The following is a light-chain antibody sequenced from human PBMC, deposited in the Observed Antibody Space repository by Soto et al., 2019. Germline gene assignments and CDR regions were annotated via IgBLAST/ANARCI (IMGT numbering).Light chain of an antibody. CDR1: QSVSSY. Sequence: EIVLTQSPATLSLSPGERATLSCRASQSVSSYLDWYQQKPGQAPRLLLYAASHRATGIQARFSGSGSGTDFTLTISSLEPEDFAVYYCQQRSNWPRTFGQGTKREIK. V-gene: IGKV3-11*01. CDR3: QQRSNWPRT. J-gene: IGKJ2*01. CDR2: AAS.